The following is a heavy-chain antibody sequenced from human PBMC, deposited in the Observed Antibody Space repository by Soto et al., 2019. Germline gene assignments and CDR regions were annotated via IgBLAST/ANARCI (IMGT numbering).Heavy chain of an antibody. CDR2: IIPILGIA. Sequence: QAQLVQSGAEVKKPGSSVKVSCKASGGTFSSYTISWVRQAPGQGLEWMGRIIPILGIANYAQKFQGRVTITADKSTSTAYMELSSLRSEDTAVYYCARAKQQLPSDYWGQGTLVTVSS. V-gene: IGHV1-69*02. J-gene: IGHJ4*02. CDR1: GGTFSSYT. D-gene: IGHD6-13*01. CDR3: ARAKQQLPSDY.